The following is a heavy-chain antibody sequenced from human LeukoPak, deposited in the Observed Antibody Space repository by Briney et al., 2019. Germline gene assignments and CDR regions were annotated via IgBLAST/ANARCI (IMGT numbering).Heavy chain of an antibody. V-gene: IGHV3-23*01. CDR1: GFTFSSYA. CDR3: APDYVWGSYRYSSDY. Sequence: PGGSPRLSCAASGFTFSSYAMSWVRQAPGKGLEWVSAISGSGGSTYYADSVKGRFTISRDNSKNTLYLQMNSLRAEDTAVYYCAPDYVWGSYRYSSDYWGQGTLVTVSS. CDR2: ISGSGGST. J-gene: IGHJ4*02. D-gene: IGHD3-16*02.